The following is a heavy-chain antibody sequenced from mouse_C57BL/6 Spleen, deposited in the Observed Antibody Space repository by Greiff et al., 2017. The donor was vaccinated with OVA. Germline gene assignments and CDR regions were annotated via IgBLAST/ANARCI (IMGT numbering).Heavy chain of an antibody. V-gene: IGHV1-42*01. CDR3: ARSATVVGTNLYFAG. Sequence: EVQLQQSGPELVKPGASVKISCKASGYSFTGYYMNWVKQSPEKSLEWIGEINPSTGGTTYNQKFKAKATLTVDKSSSTAYMQLKSLTSEDSAVYYCARSATVVGTNLYFAGWGTGTTVTVSS. D-gene: IGHD1-1*01. CDR2: INPSTGGT. J-gene: IGHJ1*03. CDR1: GYSFTGYY.